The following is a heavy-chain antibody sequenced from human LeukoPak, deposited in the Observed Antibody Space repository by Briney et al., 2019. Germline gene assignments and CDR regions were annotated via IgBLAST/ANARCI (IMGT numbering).Heavy chain of an antibody. CDR3: ATSAVVGAVDHYYYYGMDV. J-gene: IGHJ6*02. V-gene: IGHV3-66*01. CDR1: GFTVSNKY. Sequence: GGSLRLSCAASGFTVSNKYMTWVRQAPGKGLEWVSVMYTDGSTNYADSVKGRFSISRDNSKNKMFLQMSSLRAEDTAVYYCATSAVVGAVDHYYYYGMDVWGQGTTVTVSS. D-gene: IGHD1-26*01. CDR2: MYTDGST.